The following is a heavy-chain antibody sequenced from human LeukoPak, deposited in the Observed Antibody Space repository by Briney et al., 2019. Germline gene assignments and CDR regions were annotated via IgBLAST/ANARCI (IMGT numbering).Heavy chain of an antibody. J-gene: IGHJ5*02. CDR2: IYYSGSN. V-gene: IGHV4-30-4*01. CDR3: ARSLLSAGSGSYGYDP. Sequence: SSQTLSLTCSVSGGSISSGDYYWRWLRQPPGKGLEWIVHIYYSGSNHHNPSTKSRVTISVDTSKNQFSLKLSSVTATDTAVYYCARSLLSAGSGSYGYDPWGQGTLVTVSS. CDR1: GGSISSGDYY. D-gene: IGHD3-10*01.